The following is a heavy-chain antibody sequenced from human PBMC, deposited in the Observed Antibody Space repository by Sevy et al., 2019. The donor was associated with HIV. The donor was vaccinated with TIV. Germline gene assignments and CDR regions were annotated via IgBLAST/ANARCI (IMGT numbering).Heavy chain of an antibody. D-gene: IGHD3-22*01. CDR2: IIPIFGTA. Sequence: ASVKVFCKASGGTFSSYAISWVRQAPGQGLEWMGGIIPIFGTANYAQKFQGRVTITADESTSTAYMELSSLRSEDTAVYYCARDGTDYYDSSGYLKWFDPWGQGTLVTVSS. CDR1: GGTFSSYA. J-gene: IGHJ5*02. V-gene: IGHV1-69*13. CDR3: ARDGTDYYDSSGYLKWFDP.